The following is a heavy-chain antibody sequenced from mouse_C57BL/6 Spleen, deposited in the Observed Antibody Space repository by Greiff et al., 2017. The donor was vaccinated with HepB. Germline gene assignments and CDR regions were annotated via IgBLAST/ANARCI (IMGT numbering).Heavy chain of an antibody. CDR1: GFNIKNTY. CDR3: ARDYGNFAWFAY. Sequence: EVQLQESVAELVRPGASVKLSCTASGFNIKNTYMHWVKQRPEQGLEWIGRIDPANGNTNYTPKFQGKATITAYTSSNPAYMQLSSLTSEDTAIYYCARDYGNFAWFAYWGQGTLVTVSA. J-gene: IGHJ3*01. CDR2: IDPANGNT. D-gene: IGHD2-1*01. V-gene: IGHV14-3*01.